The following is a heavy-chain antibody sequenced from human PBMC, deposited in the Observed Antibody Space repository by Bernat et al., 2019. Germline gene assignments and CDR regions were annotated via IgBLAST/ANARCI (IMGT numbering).Heavy chain of an antibody. Sequence: QVQLVESGGNVVQPGRSLRLSCAASGFTFSSYGMHWVRQAPGKGLEWVAAIWYDGSQKYYADSVKGRLTISRDDSKNTLYLEMSSLRVDDTAVYYCARDGSTTTLDYWGQGTLVTVSS. J-gene: IGHJ4*02. D-gene: IGHD4-17*01. CDR3: ARDGSTTTLDY. CDR1: GFTFSSYG. CDR2: IWYDGSQK. V-gene: IGHV3-33*01.